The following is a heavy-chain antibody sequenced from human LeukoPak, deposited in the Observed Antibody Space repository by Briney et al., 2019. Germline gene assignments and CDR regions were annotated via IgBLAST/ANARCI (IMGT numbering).Heavy chain of an antibody. V-gene: IGHV3-21*01. Sequence: GSLRLSCVASGFTYRRYSMNWVRQAPGKGLEWVSSITRSSGNMHYADSVKGRFTISRDNAKNSLYLQMNSLRAEDTAVYYCARRGCTYGYDYWGQGTLVTVSS. CDR1: GFTYRRYS. CDR2: ITRSSGNM. J-gene: IGHJ4*02. D-gene: IGHD5-18*01. CDR3: ARRGCTYGYDY.